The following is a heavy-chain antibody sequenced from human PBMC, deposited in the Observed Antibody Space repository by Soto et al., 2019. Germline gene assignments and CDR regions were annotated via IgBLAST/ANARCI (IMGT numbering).Heavy chain of an antibody. CDR1: GFTFSSYA. Sequence: GGSLRLSCAASGFTFSSYAMSWVRQAPGKGLEWVSAISGSGGSTYYADSVKGRFTISRDNSKNTLYLQMNSLRAEDTAVYYCAKDQQGDYYDSSGYYHYWGQGTLVTVSS. CDR2: ISGSGGST. D-gene: IGHD3-22*01. CDR3: AKDQQGDYYDSSGYYHY. J-gene: IGHJ4*02. V-gene: IGHV3-23*01.